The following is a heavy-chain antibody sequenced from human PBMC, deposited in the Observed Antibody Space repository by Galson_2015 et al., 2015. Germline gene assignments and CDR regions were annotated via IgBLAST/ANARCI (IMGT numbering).Heavy chain of an antibody. D-gene: IGHD3-3*01. CDR2: ISSTTTYI. Sequence: SLRLSCASSEFTFSSYYMRWVRQAPGKGLEWVSSISSTTTYIYYADSVKGRFTISRDNAKNSLYLQMNSLGAEDTAVYYCARQILDYDFWSGYYPTNFDYWGQGSQVTVSS. CDR1: EFTFSSYY. V-gene: IGHV3-21*01. J-gene: IGHJ4*02. CDR3: ARQILDYDFWSGYYPTNFDY.